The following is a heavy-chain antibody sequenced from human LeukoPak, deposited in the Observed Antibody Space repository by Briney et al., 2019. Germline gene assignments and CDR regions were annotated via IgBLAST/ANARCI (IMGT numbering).Heavy chain of an antibody. D-gene: IGHD2-2*01. V-gene: IGHV4-34*01. CDR2: INLSGST. Sequence: SETLSLTCAVYGGSFSGYYWSRIRQPPGKGLEWVGEINLSGSTNYNPSLKSRVTISVDTSKNQFSLKLSSVTAADTAVYYCARHGDIVVVPSYYFDYWGQGTLVTVSS. CDR1: GGSFSGYY. CDR3: ARHGDIVVVPSYYFDY. J-gene: IGHJ4*02.